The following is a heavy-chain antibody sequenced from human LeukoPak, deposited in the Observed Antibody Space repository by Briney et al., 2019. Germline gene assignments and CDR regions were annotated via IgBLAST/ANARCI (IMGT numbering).Heavy chain of an antibody. CDR1: EFTFSHYG. CDR2: IWSDGSNR. CDR3: AKDAQRGFDYSNSLKN. J-gene: IGHJ4*02. D-gene: IGHD4-11*01. Sequence: GGSLRLSCATSEFTFSHYGMHWVRQAPGKGLEWVAVIWSDGSNRYYGDPVKGRFIISRDNFQRTVYLQMNSLRAEDTAVYYCAKDAQRGFDYSNSLKNWGQGTLVTVSS. V-gene: IGHV3-33*06.